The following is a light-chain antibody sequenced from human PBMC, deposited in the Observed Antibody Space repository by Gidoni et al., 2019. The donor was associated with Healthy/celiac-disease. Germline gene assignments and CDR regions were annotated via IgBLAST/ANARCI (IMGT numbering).Light chain of an antibody. V-gene: IGKV4-1*01. CDR1: QSVLYSSNKKNY. CDR3: QQYYSTPHT. CDR2: WAS. J-gene: IGKJ2*01. Sequence: DIVMTQSPDSLAVSLGERATINCKPSQSVLYSSNKKNYLAWYQHKPGQPPKLLIYWASTRESGVPDRFSGSGSGTDFTLTISSLQAEDVAVYYCQQYYSTPHTFGQGTKLEIK.